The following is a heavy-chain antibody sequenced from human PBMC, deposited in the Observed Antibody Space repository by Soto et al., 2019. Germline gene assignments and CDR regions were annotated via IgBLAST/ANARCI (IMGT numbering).Heavy chain of an antibody. V-gene: IGHV4-31*03. CDR2: IYYSGST. J-gene: IGHJ5*02. D-gene: IGHD2-15*01. Sequence: SETLSLTCTVSGGSISSGGYYWSWIRQHPGKGLEWIGYIYYSGSTYYNPSLKSRVTISVDTSKNQFSLKLSSVTAADTAVYYCARGAVVVVAATYWFDPWGQGTLVTVSS. CDR1: GGSISSGGYY. CDR3: ARGAVVVVAATYWFDP.